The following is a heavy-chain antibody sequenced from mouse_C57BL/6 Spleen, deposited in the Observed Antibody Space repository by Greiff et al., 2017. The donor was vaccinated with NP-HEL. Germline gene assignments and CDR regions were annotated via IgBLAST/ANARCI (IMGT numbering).Heavy chain of an antibody. CDR1: GYAFSSYW. CDR2: IYPGDGDT. CDR3: ARRGTGFDY. V-gene: IGHV1-80*01. J-gene: IGHJ2*01. D-gene: IGHD4-1*01. Sequence: QVQLKESGAELVKPGASVKISCKASGYAFSSYWMNWVKRRPGKGLEWIGQIYPGDGDTNYNGKFKGKATLTADKSSSTAYMQLSSLTSEDSAVYFCARRGTGFDYWGQGTTLTVSS.